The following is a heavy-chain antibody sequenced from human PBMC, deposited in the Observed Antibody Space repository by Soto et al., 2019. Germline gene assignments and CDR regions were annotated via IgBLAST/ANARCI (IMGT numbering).Heavy chain of an antibody. CDR1: VYTYTSYG. V-gene: IGHV1-18*01. CDR3: ASTVTTVQGDNWFDP. Sequence: GASVKVCCKDSVYTYTSYGISWVRQAPGQGLEWMGWISAYNGNTNYAQKLQGRVTMTTDTSTSTAYMELRSLRSDDTAVYYCASTVTTVQGDNWFDPWGQGTLVTVSS. D-gene: IGHD4-17*01. J-gene: IGHJ5*02. CDR2: ISAYNGNT.